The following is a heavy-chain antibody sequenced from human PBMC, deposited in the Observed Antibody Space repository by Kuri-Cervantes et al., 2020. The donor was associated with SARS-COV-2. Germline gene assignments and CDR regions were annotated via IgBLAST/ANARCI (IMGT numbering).Heavy chain of an antibody. CDR2: ISGSCGST. D-gene: IGHD3-22*01. CDR1: GFTFSSYA. CDR3: ANDPANYSDSLGYTFYFEY. Sequence: GESLKISCAASGFTFSSYAMSWVRQAPGKGLEWVSAISGSCGSTYYADSVKGRFTISRDNSKNTLYLQMHSLRAEDTAVSSCANDPANYSDSLGYTFYFEYLSHGTLVTVYS. J-gene: IGHJ4*01. V-gene: IGHV3-23*01.